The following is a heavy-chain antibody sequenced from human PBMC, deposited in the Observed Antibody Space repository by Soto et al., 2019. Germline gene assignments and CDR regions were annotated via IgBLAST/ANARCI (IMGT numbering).Heavy chain of an antibody. J-gene: IGHJ4*02. CDR1: GFTFSSYA. V-gene: IGHV3-23*01. Sequence: GGSLRLSCAASGFTFSSYAMSWVRQAPGKGLEWVSAISGSGGSTYYADSVKGRFTISRDNSKNTLYLQMNSLRAEDTAVYYCAKHRIFGVVYSACLGYWGQGTLVTVSS. CDR2: ISGSGGST. CDR3: AKHRIFGVVYSACLGY. D-gene: IGHD3-3*02.